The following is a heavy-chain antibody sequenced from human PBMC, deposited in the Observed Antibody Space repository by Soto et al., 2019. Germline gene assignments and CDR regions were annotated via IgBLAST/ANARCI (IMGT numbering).Heavy chain of an antibody. D-gene: IGHD3-3*01. CDR3: AKPYFDFWSRYASSHYYGMDV. J-gene: IGHJ6*02. V-gene: IGHV3-30*18. CDR2: ISYDGSDK. Sequence: GSLRLSCAASGFTFTNYGMHWVRQAPGKGLEWVAVISYDGSDKYYADSLKGRCTISRDNSKNTVYLQMKSLRPEDTAVYYCAKPYFDFWSRYASSHYYGMDVWGQGTTVTVSS. CDR1: GFTFTNYG.